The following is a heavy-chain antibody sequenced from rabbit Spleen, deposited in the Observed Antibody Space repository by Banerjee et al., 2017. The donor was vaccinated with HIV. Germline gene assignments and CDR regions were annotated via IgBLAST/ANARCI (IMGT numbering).Heavy chain of an antibody. CDR1: GFSFSSSDY. D-gene: IGHD4-1*01. CDR2: IRAGSSGST. V-gene: IGHV1S45*01. Sequence: QEQLVESGGGLVQPEGSLTLTCTASGFSFSSSDYICWVRQAPGKGLEWIGCIRAGSSGSTYYASWAKGRFTISKTSSTTVTLQMTSLTAADTATYFCARETSSGWGIVSFYFSLWGPGTLVTVS. CDR3: ARETSSGWGIVSFYFSL. J-gene: IGHJ4*01.